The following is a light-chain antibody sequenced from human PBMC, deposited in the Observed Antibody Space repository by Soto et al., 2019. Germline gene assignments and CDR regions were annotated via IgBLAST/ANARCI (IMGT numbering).Light chain of an antibody. V-gene: IGKV3-20*01. CDR2: GAS. CDR1: QSVSSSC. CDR3: QQYDRSSWT. Sequence: EIVLTQSPGTLSLSPWERATLSCRASQSVSSSCLAVYQQKAGQAPRIRIYGASSRATGIPDRFSGSGSARAFALTISRLEPEDFAVYYCQQYDRSSWTFGQGTKVEIK. J-gene: IGKJ1*01.